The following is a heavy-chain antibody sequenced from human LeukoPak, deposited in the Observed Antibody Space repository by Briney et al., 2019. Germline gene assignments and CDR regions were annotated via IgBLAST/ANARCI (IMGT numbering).Heavy chain of an antibody. CDR3: ASRGWDHDY. D-gene: IGHD1-26*01. J-gene: IGHJ4*02. CDR2: ISYDENNK. CDR1: GFTFRSYA. V-gene: IGHV3-30-3*01. Sequence: GGSLRLSCAASGFTFRSYALHWVRQAPGRGLEWAAVISYDENNKNYGDSVKGRFTISRDNSKNTLYLQMNSLRAEDTAVYYCASRGWDHDYWGQGTLVTVSS.